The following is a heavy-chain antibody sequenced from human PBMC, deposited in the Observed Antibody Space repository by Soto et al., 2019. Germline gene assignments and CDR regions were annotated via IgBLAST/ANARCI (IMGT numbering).Heavy chain of an antibody. CDR3: ERDRDRVYDFWSGYLAVPYGMDV. J-gene: IGHJ6*02. CDR2: IYYSGST. Sequence: SETLSLTCTVSGGSISSYYWSWIRQPPGKGLEWIGCIYYSGSTNYNPSLKSRVTISVDTSKNQFSLKLSSVTAADTAVYYCERDRDRVYDFWSGYLAVPYGMDVWGQGTTVTVSS. D-gene: IGHD3-3*01. CDR1: GGSISSYY. V-gene: IGHV4-59*01.